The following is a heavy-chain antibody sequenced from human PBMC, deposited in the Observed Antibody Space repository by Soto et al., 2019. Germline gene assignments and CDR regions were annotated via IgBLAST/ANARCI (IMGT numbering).Heavy chain of an antibody. J-gene: IGHJ6*02. D-gene: IGHD3-9*01. V-gene: IGHV3-9*01. CDR1: GLTFDDYA. CDR2: ISWNSGSI. Sequence: PGGSLRLSCAASGLTFDDYAMHWVRQAPGKGLEWVSGISWNSGSIGYADSVKGRFTISRDNAKNSLYLQMNSLRAEDTALYYCAKDNGGGILTGYPNHYHHGKEVWGQRNKVNGFS. CDR3: AKDNGGGILTGYPNHYHHGKEV.